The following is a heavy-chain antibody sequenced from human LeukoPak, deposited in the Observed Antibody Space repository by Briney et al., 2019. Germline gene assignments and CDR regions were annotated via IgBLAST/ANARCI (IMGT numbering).Heavy chain of an antibody. V-gene: IGHV3-48*04. CDR1: GFTFSSYT. CDR2: ISSSSSSI. D-gene: IGHD6-19*01. J-gene: IGHJ4*02. CDR3: ARGNSSGRGSLDY. Sequence: PGGSLRLSCDASGFTFSSYTMNWVRQAPGKGLEWVSYISSSSSSIYYADSVKGRFTISRDNAKNSLYLQVTSLRAEDTAVYYCARGNSSGRGSLDYWGQGTLVTVSS.